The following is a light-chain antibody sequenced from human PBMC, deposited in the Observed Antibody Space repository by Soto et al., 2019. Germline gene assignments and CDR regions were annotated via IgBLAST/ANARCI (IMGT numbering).Light chain of an antibody. J-gene: IGLJ1*01. CDR1: SSDIGGYNF. CDR2: DVG. Sequence: QSVLTQPASVSGSPGQSITIACTGTSSDIGGYNFVSWYQQHPGRAPKLLIYDVGNRPSGVSNRFSGSKSGNTASLTISGLQAEDEAHYYCISYRTVSTYVFGTGTKVTVL. CDR3: ISYRTVSTYV. V-gene: IGLV2-14*01.